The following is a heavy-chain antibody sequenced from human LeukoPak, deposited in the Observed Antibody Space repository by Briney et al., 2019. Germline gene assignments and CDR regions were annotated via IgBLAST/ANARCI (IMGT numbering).Heavy chain of an antibody. D-gene: IGHD3-22*01. Sequence: ASVKVSCKASGYTFNGHYMHWVRQAPGQGLEWMGWINPNSGGTNYAQKFQGRVTMTRDTSISTAYMELSRLRSDDTAVYYCPRVVVGGSSGYYASGEGDYWGQGTLVTVSS. CDR2: INPNSGGT. CDR1: GYTFNGHY. CDR3: PRVVVGGSSGYYASGEGDY. V-gene: IGHV1-2*02. J-gene: IGHJ4*02.